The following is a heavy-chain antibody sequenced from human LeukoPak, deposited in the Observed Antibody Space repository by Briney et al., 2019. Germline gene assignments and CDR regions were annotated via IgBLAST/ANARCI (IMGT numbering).Heavy chain of an antibody. CDR3: ARLKIKHGWKGGMDY. CDR2: INWNGATT. J-gene: IGHJ4*02. V-gene: IGHV3-20*04. D-gene: IGHD1-1*01. CDR1: GFTFDDHG. Sequence: GGSLRLSCAASGFTFDDHGMTWVRQVPGKGLEWVSNINWNGATTNYADSVKGRFTISRDNAKNSLYLQMNSLRAEDTAFYYCARLKIKHGWKGGMDYWGQGTLVTVSS.